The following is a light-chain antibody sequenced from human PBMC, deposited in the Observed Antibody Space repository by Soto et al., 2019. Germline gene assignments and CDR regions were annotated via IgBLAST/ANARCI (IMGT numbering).Light chain of an antibody. Sequence: EIVMTQSPATLSVSPGERAIFSCRASQSVSSNLAWYQQKPGQAPRLLIYGASTRATGLPDRISGRGSGTEFTLTISSLQSEDFALYYCQQYNDWPLTFGGGTKVEIK. J-gene: IGKJ4*01. CDR1: QSVSSN. V-gene: IGKV3-15*01. CDR3: QQYNDWPLT. CDR2: GAS.